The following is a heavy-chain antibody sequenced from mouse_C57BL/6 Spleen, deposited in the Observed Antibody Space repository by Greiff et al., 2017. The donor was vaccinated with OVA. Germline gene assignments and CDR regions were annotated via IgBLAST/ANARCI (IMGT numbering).Heavy chain of an antibody. CDR1: GYAFSSYW. J-gene: IGHJ2*01. V-gene: IGHV1-80*01. D-gene: IGHD3-2*02. CDR3: ARDSSGYFDY. CDR2: IYPGDGDT. Sequence: QVQLKESGAELVKPGASVKISCKASGYAFSSYWMNWVKQRPGKGLEWIGQIYPGDGDTNYNGKFKGKATLTADKSSSTAYMQLSSLTSEDSAVYFCARDSSGYFDYWGQGTTLTVSS.